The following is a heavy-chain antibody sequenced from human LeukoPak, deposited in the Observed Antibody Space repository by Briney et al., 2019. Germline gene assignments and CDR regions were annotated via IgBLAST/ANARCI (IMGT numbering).Heavy chain of an antibody. CDR3: VRGDSRDY. J-gene: IGHJ4*02. CDR2: IGSSSRDM. D-gene: IGHD6-13*01. V-gene: IGHV3-21*01. Sequence: PGGSLRLSCAASGFTFSSSTMNWVRQAPGKGLEWVSSIGSSSRDMYYADSVRSRFTISRDNAKNSLFLQMNSLRAEDTSVYYCVRGDSRDYWGQGTLVTVSS. CDR1: GFTFSSST.